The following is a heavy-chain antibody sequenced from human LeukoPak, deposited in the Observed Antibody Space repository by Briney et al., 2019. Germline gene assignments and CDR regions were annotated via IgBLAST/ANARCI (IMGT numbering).Heavy chain of an antibody. CDR1: GFSVSNNY. CDR3: ARDPMIIIVGATQFDY. D-gene: IGHD1-26*01. CDR2: ISSSSSYI. Sequence: GGSLRLSCGASGFSVSNNYMSWVRQAPGKGLEWVSSISSSSSYIYYADSVKGRFTISRDNAKNSLYLQMNSLRAEDTAVYYCARDPMIIIVGATQFDYWGQGTLVTVSS. J-gene: IGHJ4*02. V-gene: IGHV3-21*01.